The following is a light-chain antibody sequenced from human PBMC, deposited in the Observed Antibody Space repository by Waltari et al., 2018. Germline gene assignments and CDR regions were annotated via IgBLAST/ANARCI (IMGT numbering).Light chain of an antibody. J-gene: IGLJ2*01. V-gene: IGLV2-23*02. CDR3: GSYAGDHTFI. CDR1: THLINTYNF. Sequence: QSVLTQPASVSGSPGQLITISCTRSTHLINTYNFVSWYQQHPGKAPKLLIYEVSRRPSGISNRFSGSKSGNTASLTISGLQTEDEARYYCGSYAGDHTFIFGGGTTVTV. CDR2: EVS.